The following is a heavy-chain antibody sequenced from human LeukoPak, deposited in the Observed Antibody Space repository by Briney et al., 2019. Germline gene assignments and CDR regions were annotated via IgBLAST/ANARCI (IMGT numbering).Heavy chain of an antibody. CDR2: IYYSGST. CDR3: ARGYQRSSDAFDI. J-gene: IGHJ3*02. CDR1: GGSISSYY. D-gene: IGHD2-2*01. V-gene: IGHV4-59*01. Sequence: SETLSLTCTASGGSISSYYWSWIRQPPGKGLEWIGYIYYSGSTNYNPSLKSRVTISVDTSKNQFSLKLSSVTAADTAVYYCARGYQRSSDAFDIWGQGTMVTVSS.